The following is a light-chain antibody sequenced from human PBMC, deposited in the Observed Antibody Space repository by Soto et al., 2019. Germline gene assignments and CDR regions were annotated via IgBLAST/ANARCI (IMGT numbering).Light chain of an antibody. CDR3: QQYHDSPMNT. V-gene: IGKV3-20*01. CDR2: GAS. CDR1: QSVRSTF. Sequence: VLPQSPDTLSLSPGDRVTLSCRASQSVRSTFLAWYQQKPGQAPRLLIYGASNRATGIPDRFSGSASETDFPLTISRLELDDSGVYYCQQYHDSPMNTFGQGTKREIK. J-gene: IGKJ2*01.